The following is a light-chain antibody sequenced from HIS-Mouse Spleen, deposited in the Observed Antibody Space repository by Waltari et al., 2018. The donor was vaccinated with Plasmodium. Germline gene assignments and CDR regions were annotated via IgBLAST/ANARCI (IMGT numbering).Light chain of an antibody. CDR2: KDS. CDR1: VLAKTY. Sequence: SYELTQPSSVSVSPGQTARITCSGDVLAKTYARWFQQKPGQAPVLVIYKDSARPSGIPERFSGSSSGTTVTLTISGAQVEDEADYYCYSAADNNLVFGGGTKLTVL. V-gene: IGLV3-27*01. J-gene: IGLJ3*02. CDR3: YSAADNNLV.